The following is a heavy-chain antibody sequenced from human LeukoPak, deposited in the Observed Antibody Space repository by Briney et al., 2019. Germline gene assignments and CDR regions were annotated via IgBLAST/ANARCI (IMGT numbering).Heavy chain of an antibody. CDR2: IRCDGSDK. CDR3: ARQYSSEFDY. Sequence: GGSLRLSCAASGFTFSRFGMHWVRQAPGKGLEWVALIRCDGSDKYYADSVRGRFTISRDNSKNTFYLQMDSLRTDDTAVYYCARQYSSEFDYWGQGTLVTVSS. J-gene: IGHJ4*02. D-gene: IGHD6-19*01. V-gene: IGHV3-30*02. CDR1: GFTFSRFG.